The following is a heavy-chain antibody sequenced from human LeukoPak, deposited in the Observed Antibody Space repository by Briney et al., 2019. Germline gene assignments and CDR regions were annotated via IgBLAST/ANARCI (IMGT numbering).Heavy chain of an antibody. CDR3: ARGVGKYSSNLDY. D-gene: IGHD6-19*01. CDR1: GGSFSSYF. Sequence: SETLSLTCAVSGGSFSSYFWSWIRQPPGKGLEWFGYLSYSGSTNYNPSLKSRVTISLDTSRNQFSLQLSSVTAADTAVYYCARGVGKYSSNLDYWGQGTLVTVSS. J-gene: IGHJ4*02. CDR2: LSYSGST. V-gene: IGHV4-59*01.